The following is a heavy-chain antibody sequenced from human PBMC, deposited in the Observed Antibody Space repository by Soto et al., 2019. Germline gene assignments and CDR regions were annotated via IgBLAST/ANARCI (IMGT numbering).Heavy chain of an antibody. CDR2: ISYDGSNK. CDR3: AKDAGVQLWLRTYYYYGMDV. Sequence: PVGSLRLSCAASGFTFSSYGMHWVRQAPGKGLEWVAVISYDGSNKYYADSVKGRFTISRDNSKNTLYLQMNSLRAEDTAVYYCAKDAGVQLWLRTYYYYGMDVWGQGTTVTVSS. V-gene: IGHV3-30*18. CDR1: GFTFSSYG. J-gene: IGHJ6*02. D-gene: IGHD5-18*01.